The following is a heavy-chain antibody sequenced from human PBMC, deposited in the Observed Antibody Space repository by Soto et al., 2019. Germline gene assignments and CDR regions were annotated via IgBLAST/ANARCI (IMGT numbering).Heavy chain of an antibody. D-gene: IGHD6-13*01. CDR3: APSTSWYYVL. CDR1: GLNFDGSS. J-gene: IGHJ4*02. CDR2: VSDSGCFI. Sequence: EVLLLESGGGLVKPGGSLRLSCAASGLNFDGSSMNWVRQSPRKGLEWVSSVSDSGCFIKYADSVKARFTISRDNAKKSLFLQRDSLRADKTVVYYCAPSTSWYYVLGGQGTLVTVSS. V-gene: IGHV3-21*01.